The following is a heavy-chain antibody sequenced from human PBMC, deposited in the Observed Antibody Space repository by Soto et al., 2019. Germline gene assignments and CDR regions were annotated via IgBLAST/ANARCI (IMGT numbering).Heavy chain of an antibody. J-gene: IGHJ3*02. D-gene: IGHD1-1*01. Sequence: EVQLVESGGGLVQPGGSLRLSCAGSGFSFSNYWMNWVRQAPGKGLEWVANIKQDGSEKNYLDSVKGRFTISRDNSKNSLYLQMNSLTVEDTAVYYCVITTSTSGIWCQGTVVTVSS. CDR3: VITTSTSGI. V-gene: IGHV3-7*05. CDR2: IKQDGSEK. CDR1: GFSFSNYW.